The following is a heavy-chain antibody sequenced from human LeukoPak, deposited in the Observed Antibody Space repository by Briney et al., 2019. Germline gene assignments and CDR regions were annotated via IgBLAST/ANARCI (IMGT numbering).Heavy chain of an antibody. D-gene: IGHD4-17*01. CDR3: ARALDYGDYPLGY. Sequence: GESLRLSCAASEFTLSSHDMHWVRQVTGKGLEWVSAIAIAGDTYYAGSVKGRFTISRENAKNSLYLQMNSLRAGDTAVYYCARALDYGDYPLGYWGQGTLVTVSS. CDR1: EFTLSSHD. J-gene: IGHJ4*02. CDR2: IAIAGDT. V-gene: IGHV3-13*04.